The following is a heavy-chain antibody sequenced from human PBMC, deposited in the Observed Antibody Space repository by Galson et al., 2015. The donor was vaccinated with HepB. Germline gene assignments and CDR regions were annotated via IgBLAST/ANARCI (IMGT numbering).Heavy chain of an antibody. CDR3: ARASSYSSSYYDL. CDR2: IYHSGSS. CDR1: GGSITRSYW. V-gene: IGHV4-4*02. D-gene: IGHD6-13*01. Sequence: ETLSLTCAVSGGSITRSYWWSWVRQPPGKGLEWIGDIYHSGSSNYKPSLKSRVTISVDKSKNQFSLQLRSVTAADTAVYYCARASSYSSSYYDLWGQGILVTVSS. J-gene: IGHJ5*02.